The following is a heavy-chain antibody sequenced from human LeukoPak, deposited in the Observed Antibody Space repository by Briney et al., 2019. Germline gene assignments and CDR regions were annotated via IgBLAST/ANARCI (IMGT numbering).Heavy chain of an antibody. Sequence: SETLSLTCTVSGGSISNYYWSWIRQPPGKGLEWIGYIYYSGSTKYNPSLKSRVTISVDTSKNQFSLKLNSVTAADTAVYYCARVARTIAVSAPIDYWGQGTLVTVSS. CDR3: ARVARTIAVSAPIDY. CDR1: GGSISNYY. CDR2: IYYSGST. V-gene: IGHV4-59*12. J-gene: IGHJ4*02. D-gene: IGHD6-19*01.